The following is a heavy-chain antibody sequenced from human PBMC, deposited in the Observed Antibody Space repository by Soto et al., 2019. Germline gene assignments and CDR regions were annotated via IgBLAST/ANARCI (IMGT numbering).Heavy chain of an antibody. CDR3: AKPRGYCSGGSCYWFDP. D-gene: IGHD2-15*01. CDR2: ISGSGGST. J-gene: IGHJ5*02. Sequence: GSLRLSCAASGFTFSSYAMSWVRQAPGKGLEWVSAISGSGGSTYYADSVKGRFTISRDNSKNTLYLQMNSLRAEDTAVYYCAKPRGYCSGGSCYWFDPWGQGTLVTVSS. CDR1: GFTFSSYA. V-gene: IGHV3-23*01.